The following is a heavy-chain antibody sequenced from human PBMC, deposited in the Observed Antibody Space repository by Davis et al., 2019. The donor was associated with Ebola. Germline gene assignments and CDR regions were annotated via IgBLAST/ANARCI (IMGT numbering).Heavy chain of an antibody. Sequence: ASVKVSCKASGYTFTGYYMHWVRQAPGQGLEWMGGFDPEDGETIYAQKFQGRVTMTEDTSTDTAYMELSSLRSEDTAVYYCATGYCSSTSCHYYYYGMDVWGQGTTVTVSS. CDR2: FDPEDGET. D-gene: IGHD2-2*01. J-gene: IGHJ6*02. V-gene: IGHV1-24*01. CDR3: ATGYCSSTSCHYYYYGMDV. CDR1: GYTFTGYY.